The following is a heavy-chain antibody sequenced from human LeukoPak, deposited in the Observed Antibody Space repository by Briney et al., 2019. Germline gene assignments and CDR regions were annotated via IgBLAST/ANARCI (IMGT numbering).Heavy chain of an antibody. D-gene: IGHD3-22*01. J-gene: IGHJ4*02. V-gene: IGHV3-9*01. CDR3: AKAGYHYYDSSGYPDY. CDR1: GFTFYVYA. CDR2: ISWNSGSI. Sequence: PGRSLSLSCAASGFTFYVYAMHWVRHAPGKGLEWVSGISWNSGSIGYADSVKGRFTISRDNAKNSLYLQMNSLRAEDTALYYCAKAGYHYYDSSGYPDYWGQGTLVTVSS.